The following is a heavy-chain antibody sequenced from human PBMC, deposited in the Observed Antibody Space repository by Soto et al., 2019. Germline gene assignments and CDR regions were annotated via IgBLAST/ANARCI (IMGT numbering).Heavy chain of an antibody. J-gene: IGHJ4*02. Sequence: GSLRLSCAASGFTFSSYWMHWVRQAPGKGLVWVSRINSDGSSTSYADSVKGRFTISRDNAKNTLYLQMNSLRAEDTAVYYCAKDPNEDYGGSFDYWGQGTLVTVSS. CDR2: INSDGSST. V-gene: IGHV3-74*01. CDR3: AKDPNEDYGGSFDY. D-gene: IGHD4-17*01. CDR1: GFTFSSYW.